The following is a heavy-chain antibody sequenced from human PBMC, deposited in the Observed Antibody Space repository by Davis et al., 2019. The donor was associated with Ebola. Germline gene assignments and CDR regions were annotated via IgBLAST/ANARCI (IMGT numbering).Heavy chain of an antibody. D-gene: IGHD3-10*01. J-gene: IGHJ6*02. CDR1: GGSISSYY. CDR2: IYTSGST. V-gene: IGHV4-4*07. CDR3: ARDALLTGSPYYYYGMDV. Sequence: PGGSLRLSCTVSGGSISSYYWSWIRQPAGKGLEWIGRIYTSGSTNYNPSLKSRVTMSVDTSKNQFSLKLSSVTAADTAVYYCARDALLTGSPYYYYGMDVWGQGTTVTVSS.